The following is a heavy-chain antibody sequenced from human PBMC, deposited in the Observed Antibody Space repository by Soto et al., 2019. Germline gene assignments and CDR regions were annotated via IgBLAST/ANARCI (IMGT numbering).Heavy chain of an antibody. V-gene: IGHV1-18*04. CDR1: GYTFTSYG. Sequence: QVQLVQSGAEVKKPGASVKVSCKASGYTFTSYGISWVRQAPGQGLEWMGWISAYNGNTNYAQKLQGRVTMTTDTSTSTAYMELRSLGSDDTAVYYCASALSGFAAKYYYGMDVWGQGTTVTVSS. J-gene: IGHJ6*02. CDR3: ASALSGFAAKYYYGMDV. D-gene: IGHD5-12*01. CDR2: ISAYNGNT.